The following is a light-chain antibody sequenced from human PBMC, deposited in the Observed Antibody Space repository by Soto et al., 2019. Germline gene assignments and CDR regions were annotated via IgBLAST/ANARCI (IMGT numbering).Light chain of an antibody. Sequence: EIVLTQSPATLSLSPGERATLSCRASQSVSSYLAWYQQKPGQAPRLLIYDASNRATGIPARFSGSGSGTDFPLTTSSLEPEDFAVYYCQQRSNWPLTFGPGTKVDIK. CDR3: QQRSNWPLT. CDR1: QSVSSY. V-gene: IGKV3-11*01. J-gene: IGKJ3*01. CDR2: DAS.